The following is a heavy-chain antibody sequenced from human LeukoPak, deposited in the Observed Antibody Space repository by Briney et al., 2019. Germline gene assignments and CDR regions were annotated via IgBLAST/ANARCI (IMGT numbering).Heavy chain of an antibody. Sequence: HPGGSLRLSCAASGFTFSSYGMHWVRQAPGKGLEWVAFIRYDGSNKYYADSMKGRFTISRDNSKNTLYLQMNSLRAEDTAVYYCAKALYSGSYYWPNDAFDIWGQGTMVTVSS. CDR1: GFTFSSYG. CDR3: AKALYSGSYYWPNDAFDI. D-gene: IGHD1-26*01. V-gene: IGHV3-30*02. CDR2: IRYDGSNK. J-gene: IGHJ3*02.